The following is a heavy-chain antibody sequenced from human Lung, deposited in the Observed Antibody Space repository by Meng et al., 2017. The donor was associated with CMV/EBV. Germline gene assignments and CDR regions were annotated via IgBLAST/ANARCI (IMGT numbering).Heavy chain of an antibody. Sequence: SEPLSLTCTVPGGSINSVGYYWTWIRQRPGKGLEWIGYIYYSGGTNYNPSLQSRVTISVDTSKNQFSLKLSSVTAADTAMYYCARSVGCSSTYCYTYTSSWYPDYWGQGTXVTVSS. CDR2: IYYSGGT. D-gene: IGHD6-13*01. V-gene: IGHV4-31*03. CDR3: ARSVGCSSTYCYTYTSSWYPDY. CDR1: GGSINSVGYY. J-gene: IGHJ4*01.